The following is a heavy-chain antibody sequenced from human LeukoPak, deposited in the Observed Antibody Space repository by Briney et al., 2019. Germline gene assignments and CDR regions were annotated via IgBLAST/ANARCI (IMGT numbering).Heavy chain of an antibody. V-gene: IGHV3-66*02. CDR3: VKDGDDSGSYLVY. CDR1: GFTVSSNY. J-gene: IGHJ4*02. Sequence: GGSLRLSCAASGFTVSSNYMSWVRQAPGKGLEWVSVIYSGGSTYYADSVKGRFTISRDNSKNTLHLQMNSLRAEDTAVYYCVKDGDDSGSYLVYWGQGTLVTVSS. CDR2: IYSGGST. D-gene: IGHD1-26*01.